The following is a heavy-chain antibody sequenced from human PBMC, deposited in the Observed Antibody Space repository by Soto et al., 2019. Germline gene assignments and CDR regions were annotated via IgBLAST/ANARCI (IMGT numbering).Heavy chain of an antibody. CDR3: ARGGSGRGYYYYGMDV. J-gene: IGHJ6*02. V-gene: IGHV1-3*01. D-gene: IGHD3-10*01. Sequence: QVQLVQSGAEVKKPWASVKVSCKASGYTFTSYAMHWVRQAPGQRLEWMGWINAGNGNTKYSQKFQGRVTITRDTSASTAYMELSSLRSEDTAVYYCARGGSGRGYYYYGMDVWGQGTTVTVSS. CDR2: INAGNGNT. CDR1: GYTFTSYA.